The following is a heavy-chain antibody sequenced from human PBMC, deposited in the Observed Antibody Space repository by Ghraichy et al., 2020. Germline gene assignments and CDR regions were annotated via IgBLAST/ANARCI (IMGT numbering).Heavy chain of an antibody. J-gene: IGHJ5*02. Sequence: GSLRLSCAASGFDLSRHWMSWVRQAPGKGLEWIGEINDSGSIDYNASLKSRVSISLDTSKNQFSLKLSSVTAADTAVYFCARVVFSNNWTPVHWFDPWGQGTLVIVAS. D-gene: IGHD1-1*01. CDR1: GFDLSRHW. CDR2: INDSGSI. CDR3: ARVVFSNNWTPVHWFDP. V-gene: IGHV4-34*01.